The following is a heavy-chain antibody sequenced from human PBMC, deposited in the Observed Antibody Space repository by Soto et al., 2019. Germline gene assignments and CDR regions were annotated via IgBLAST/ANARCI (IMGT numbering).Heavy chain of an antibody. J-gene: IGHJ4*02. CDR2: INPNSGGT. D-gene: IGHD3-22*01. V-gene: IGHV1-2*04. CDR1: GYTFTGYY. CDR3: ARGDYYDSSGYSDY. Sequence: GASVKVSCKASGYTFTGYYMHWVRQAPGQGLEWMGWINPNSGGTNYAQKFQGWVTMTRDTSISTAYMELGRLRSDDTAVYYCARGDYYDSSGYSDYWGQGTLVTVSS.